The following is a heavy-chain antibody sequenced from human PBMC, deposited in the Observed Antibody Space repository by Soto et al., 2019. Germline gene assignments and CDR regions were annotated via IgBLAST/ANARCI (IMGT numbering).Heavy chain of an antibody. Sequence: QVQLQQWGAGLLKPSETLSLTCAVYGGSFSGYYWSWIRQPPGKGLAWMGEINHSGRTNYNPSLKSRVTISVDTSKNQFSLKLSSVTAADTAVYYCASGLRFLEWLRYWGQGTLVTVSS. CDR2: INHSGRT. CDR3: ASGLRFLEWLRY. D-gene: IGHD3-3*01. CDR1: GGSFSGYY. J-gene: IGHJ4*02. V-gene: IGHV4-34*01.